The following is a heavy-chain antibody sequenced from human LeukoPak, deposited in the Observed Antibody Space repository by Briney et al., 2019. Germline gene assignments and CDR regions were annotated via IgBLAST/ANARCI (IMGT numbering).Heavy chain of an antibody. Sequence: PSQTLSLTCTVSGGSISSGDYYWSWIRQPPGKGLEWIGYIYHSGSTYYNPSLKSRVTISVDRSKNQFSLKLSSVTAADTAVYYCARGAYYGSGSYYAFDIWGQGTMVTVSS. CDR3: ARGAYYGSGSYYAFDI. CDR2: IYHSGST. D-gene: IGHD3-10*01. CDR1: GGSISSGDYY. J-gene: IGHJ3*02. V-gene: IGHV4-30-4*01.